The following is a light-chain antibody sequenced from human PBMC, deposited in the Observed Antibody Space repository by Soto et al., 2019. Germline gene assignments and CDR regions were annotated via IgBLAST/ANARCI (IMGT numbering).Light chain of an antibody. CDR2: EVT. Sequence: QSVLTQPASVSGSPGQSNTISCTGTSSDVGSYNLVSWYQQHPGKAPKLMISEVTKRPSGVSNRFSGSKSGNTASLTISGLQAEDESDYYCCSYAGSNTWVFGGGTKLTVL. V-gene: IGLV2-23*02. CDR3: CSYAGSNTWV. CDR1: SSDVGSYNL. J-gene: IGLJ3*02.